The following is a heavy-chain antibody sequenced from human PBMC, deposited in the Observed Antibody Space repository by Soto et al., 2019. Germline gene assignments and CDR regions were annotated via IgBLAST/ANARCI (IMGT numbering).Heavy chain of an antibody. D-gene: IGHD6-13*01. V-gene: IGHV1-69*13. CDR2: IIPIFGTA. CDR1: GGTFRGYA. Sequence: ASVKVSCQASGGTFRGYAISWVRQAPGQGLEWMGGIIPIFGTANYAQKFQGRVTLTADESPSTASMELSSLRSEDTAVYYCARDRAPDIAAAGPLIDPWGQGTLVTVSS. CDR3: ARDRAPDIAAAGPLIDP. J-gene: IGHJ5*02.